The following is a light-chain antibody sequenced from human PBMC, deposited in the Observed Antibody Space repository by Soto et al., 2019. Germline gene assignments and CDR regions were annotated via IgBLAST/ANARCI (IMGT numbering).Light chain of an antibody. CDR3: QQARTFPYP. Sequence: DSQMTQSPSSVSASIGDRVTITCRASQGIRSWLAWYQQKPGKDPKLLIYAASSLQSGIPSRFSGSGSGTDFTLTISSLQPEDFETYYCQQARTFPYPVRQGTKLEIK. CDR2: AAS. CDR1: QGIRSW. J-gene: IGKJ2*01. V-gene: IGKV1-12*01.